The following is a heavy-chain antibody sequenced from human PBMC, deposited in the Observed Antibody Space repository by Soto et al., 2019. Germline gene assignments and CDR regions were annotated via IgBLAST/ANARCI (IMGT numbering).Heavy chain of an antibody. J-gene: IGHJ3*02. D-gene: IGHD3-3*01. CDR1: GYPVTAYY. V-gene: IGHV1-2*02. CDR2: ISPATGAA. Sequence: QLHLVQSGAVVKKPGASVTVSCSASGYPVTAYYMHWVRQAPGRGLEWMGGISPATGAAKYTQTFQGRVTMTRDTSTSTVFMELIGLTSEDTAVFSCARGGGVGVAGSAAFDMWGQGTLVTVSS. CDR3: ARGGGVGVAGSAAFDM.